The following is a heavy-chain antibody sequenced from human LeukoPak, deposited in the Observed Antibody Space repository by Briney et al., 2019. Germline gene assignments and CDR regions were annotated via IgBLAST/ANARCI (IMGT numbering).Heavy chain of an antibody. J-gene: IGHJ4*02. CDR1: GFTFSHYY. D-gene: IGHD3-3*01. Sequence: GGSLRLSCAASGFTFSHYYMAWIRQAPGKGLEWVSYITGSGSTIYYADSVKGRFTISRDNAKNSLYLQMSSLRAEDTAVYYCARVGFWSGYYTGLDYWGQGTLVTVSS. V-gene: IGHV3-11*01. CDR2: ITGSGSTI. CDR3: ARVGFWSGYYTGLDY.